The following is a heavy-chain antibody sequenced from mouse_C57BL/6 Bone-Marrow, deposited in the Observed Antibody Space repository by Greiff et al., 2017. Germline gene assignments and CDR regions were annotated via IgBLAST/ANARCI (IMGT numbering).Heavy chain of an antibody. Sequence: VHLVESGPELVKPGASVTLSCKASGYTFTSYDINWVKQRPGQGLEWVGWIYPRDGSTKYNEKFKGKATLTVDTSSSTAYMELLSLTSEYSAVYFCARLEFDGSSGDWYFDVWGTGTTVTVSS. CDR3: ARLEFDGSSGDWYFDV. D-gene: IGHD1-1*01. J-gene: IGHJ1*03. V-gene: IGHV1-85*01. CDR2: IYPRDGST. CDR1: GYTFTSYD.